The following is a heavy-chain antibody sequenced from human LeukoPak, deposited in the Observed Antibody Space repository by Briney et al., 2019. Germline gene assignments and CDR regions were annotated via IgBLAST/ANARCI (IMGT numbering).Heavy chain of an antibody. D-gene: IGHD1-26*01. CDR2: IKQDGSEK. J-gene: IGHJ4*02. Sequence: GGSLRLSCAASGFTFSSYWMSWVRQAPGKGREGVANIKQDGSEKYYVDSVKGRFTISRDNAKNSLYLQMNSLRAEDTAVYYCARDKVVGPSNFDYWGQGTLVTVSS. V-gene: IGHV3-7*01. CDR3: ARDKVVGPSNFDY. CDR1: GFTFSSYW.